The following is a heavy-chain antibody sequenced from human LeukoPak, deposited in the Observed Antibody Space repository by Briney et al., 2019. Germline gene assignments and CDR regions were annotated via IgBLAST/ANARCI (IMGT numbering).Heavy chain of an antibody. D-gene: IGHD3-3*01. J-gene: IGHJ6*03. Sequence: SETLSLTCTVPGGSISSYYWSWIRQPPGKGLEWIGYIYTSGSTNYNPSLRSRVTISVDTSKNQFSLKLSSVTAADTAVYYCARTPYDFWSGYYTNYYYYYMDVWGKGTTVTVSS. CDR3: ARTPYDFWSGYYTNYYYYYMDV. V-gene: IGHV4-4*09. CDR1: GGSISSYY. CDR2: IYTSGST.